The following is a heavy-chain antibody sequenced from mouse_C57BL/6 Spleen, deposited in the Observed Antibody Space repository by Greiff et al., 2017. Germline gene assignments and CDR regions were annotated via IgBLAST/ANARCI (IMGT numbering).Heavy chain of an antibody. CDR2: IYPGDGDT. D-gene: IGHD3-2*02. V-gene: IGHV1-82*01. Sequence: VKLQQSGPELVKPGASVKISCKASGYAFSSSWMNWVKQRPGKGLEWIGRIYPGDGDTNYNGKFKGKATLTADKSSSTAYMQLSSLTSEDSAVYFCARAGSSGYVRYYFDYWGQGTTLTVSS. J-gene: IGHJ2*01. CDR1: GYAFSSSW. CDR3: ARAGSSGYVRYYFDY.